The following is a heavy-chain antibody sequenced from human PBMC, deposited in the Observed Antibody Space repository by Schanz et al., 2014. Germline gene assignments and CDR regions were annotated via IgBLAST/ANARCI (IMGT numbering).Heavy chain of an antibody. CDR2: INAGTGNT. CDR3: ARSGSSNWYCFDY. V-gene: IGHV1-3*01. CDR1: GYTFISYG. J-gene: IGHJ4*02. Sequence: QVQLVQSGAEVRKPGASVKVSCKASGYTFISYGISWVRQAPGQRLEWMGWINAGTGNTEYSQKFQGRVTITRDTLASTAYMEVSSLRSEDTAVYYCARSGSSNWYCFDYWGQGTLVTVSS. D-gene: IGHD6-13*01.